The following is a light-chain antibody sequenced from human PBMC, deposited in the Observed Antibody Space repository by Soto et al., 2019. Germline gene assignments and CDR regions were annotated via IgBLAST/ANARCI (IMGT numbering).Light chain of an antibody. CDR3: LQHNSYPRT. J-gene: IGKJ1*01. CDR1: QGIGND. V-gene: IGKV1-17*01. CDR2: AAS. Sequence: DIERTQSPSSLSASVGDRVTITCRASQGIGNDLGWYQQRPGKAPNRLIYAASTLQSGVPSRFSGSGSGTEFTLTISGLQPEDFTIYYCLQHNSYPRTFGQGTKVDIK.